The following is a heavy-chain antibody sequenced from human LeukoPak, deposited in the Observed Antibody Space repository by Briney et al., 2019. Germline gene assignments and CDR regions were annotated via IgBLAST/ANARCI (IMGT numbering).Heavy chain of an antibody. Sequence: ASVKVSCKASGYTFTSYGISWVRQAPGQGLEWMGWISAYNGNTNYAQKLQGRVTMTTDTSTSTAYMELRSLRSDDTAVYYCAITREGRRVLDYWGQGTLVTVSS. CDR3: AITREGRRVLDY. CDR2: ISAYNGNT. CDR1: GYTFTSYG. J-gene: IGHJ4*02. V-gene: IGHV1-18*01. D-gene: IGHD6-19*01.